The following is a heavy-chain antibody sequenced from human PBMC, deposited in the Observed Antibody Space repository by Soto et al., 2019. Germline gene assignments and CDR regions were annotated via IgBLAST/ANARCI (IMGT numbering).Heavy chain of an antibody. CDR3: ARDSSPSATSYSLDF. J-gene: IGHJ4*02. CDR1: GGSISTNNW. Sequence: QVQLQESGPGLVKPSGTLSLTCAVSGGSISTNNWWSWVRRPPGKGLEWIGEIYQSGNTNYNSSLKSRVTISIDKSRNEFSLNVRSVTAADTAVYYCARDSSPSATSYSLDFWGQGALVTVSS. V-gene: IGHV4-4*02. CDR2: IYQSGNT. D-gene: IGHD5-12*01.